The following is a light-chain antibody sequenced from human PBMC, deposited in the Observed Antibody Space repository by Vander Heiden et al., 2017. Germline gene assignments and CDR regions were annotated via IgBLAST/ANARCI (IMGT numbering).Light chain of an antibody. CDR3: QQSYSTLPYT. CDR2: AAS. V-gene: IGKV1-39*01. Sequence: DIQMTQSPSSLSASVGDRVTITCRASQSISSYLNWYQQKPGKAPKLLIYAASSLQSGVPSRFSGSGSGTDFTLTISSLQPEDFATYYCQQSYSTLPYTFGQGTKVEIK. J-gene: IGKJ2*01. CDR1: QSISSY.